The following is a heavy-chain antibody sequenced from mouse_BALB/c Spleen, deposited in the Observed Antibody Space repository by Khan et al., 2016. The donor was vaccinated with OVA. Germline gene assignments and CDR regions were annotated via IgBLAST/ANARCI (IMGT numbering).Heavy chain of an antibody. V-gene: IGHV2-6-1*01. Sequence: QVQLKESGPGLVAPSQSLSITCTISGFLLTSYGVHWVRQPPGKGLEWLVMIWSDGSTTYNSALKSRLSISKDNSKSQVVLKMNSLQTDDTAMYYCARHAFSYYGTAMDYWGQGTSVTVSS. CDR2: IWSDGST. CDR3: ARHAFSYYGTAMDY. CDR1: GFLLTSYG. D-gene: IGHD1-1*01. J-gene: IGHJ4*01.